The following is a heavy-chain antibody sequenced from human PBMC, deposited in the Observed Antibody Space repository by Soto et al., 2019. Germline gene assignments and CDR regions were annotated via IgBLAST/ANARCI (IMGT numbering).Heavy chain of an antibody. CDR2: INTKTGGT. D-gene: IGHD3-9*01. V-gene: IGHV1-2*02. CDR3: ATDKVAFDM. CDR1: GYIFTGYY. Sequence: ASVKVSCKASGYIFTGYYIQWVRQAPGQGLEWMGWINTKTGGTKYAQKFQGRVTMTRDTSINTAYMEVSRLRSDDTAVYYCATDKVAFDMWGQGTMVTV. J-gene: IGHJ3*02.